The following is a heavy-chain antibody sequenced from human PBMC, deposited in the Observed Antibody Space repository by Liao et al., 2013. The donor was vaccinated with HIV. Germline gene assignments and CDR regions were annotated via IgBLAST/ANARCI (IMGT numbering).Heavy chain of an antibody. CDR3: ARASFSNLFDY. CDR2: INHSGST. V-gene: IGHV4-34*01. Sequence: QVQLQQWGAGLLKPSETLSLTCAVYGGSFSGFYWSWIRQPPGKGLEWIGEINHSGSTNYNPSLKSRVTISVDTSKNQFSLKLSSVTAADTAVYYCARASFSNLFDYWGQGTLVTVSS. J-gene: IGHJ4*02. CDR1: GGSFSGFY. D-gene: IGHD4-11*01.